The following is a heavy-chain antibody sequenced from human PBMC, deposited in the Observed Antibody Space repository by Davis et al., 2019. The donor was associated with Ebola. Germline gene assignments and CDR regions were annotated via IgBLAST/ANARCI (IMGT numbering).Heavy chain of an antibody. CDR1: GFTFNNYA. D-gene: IGHD3-3*01. V-gene: IGHV3-23*01. J-gene: IGHJ4*02. CDR3: ATERWLKHSDSWSGFSDW. CDR2: LSATSTTI. Sequence: GESLKISCAASGFTFNNYAMSWVRQAPGKGLQWVSALSATSTTIYYADSVKGRFTISRDNSKDTLYLQMNSLRAEDTAVYYCATERWLKHSDSWSGFSDWWGQGTLVTVSS.